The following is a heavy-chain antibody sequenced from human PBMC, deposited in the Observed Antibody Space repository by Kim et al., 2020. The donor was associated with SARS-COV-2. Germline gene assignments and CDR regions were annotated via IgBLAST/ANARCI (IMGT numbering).Heavy chain of an antibody. D-gene: IGHD3-22*01. CDR2: INAGNGNT. Sequence: ASVKVSCKASGYTFTSYAMHWVRQAPGQRLEWMGWINAGNGNTKYSQKFQGRVTITRDTSASTAYMELSSLRSEDTAVYYCARVEMVCYYDSSGYYIGDYYYGMDVWGQGTTVTVSS. V-gene: IGHV1-3*01. CDR1: GYTFTSYA. CDR3: ARVEMVCYYDSSGYYIGDYYYGMDV. J-gene: IGHJ6*02.